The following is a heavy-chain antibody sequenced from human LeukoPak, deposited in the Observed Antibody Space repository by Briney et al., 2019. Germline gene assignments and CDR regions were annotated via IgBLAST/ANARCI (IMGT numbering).Heavy chain of an antibody. J-gene: IGHJ6*02. Sequence: GRSLRLSCAASGFTFSSYAMHWVRQAPGKGLEWVAVISYDGSNKYYADSVKGRFTISRDNAKNTLYLQINSLRAEDTAVYYCARDAVDTANAVWGQGTTVTVSS. CDR1: GFTFSSYA. D-gene: IGHD5-18*01. CDR2: ISYDGSNK. V-gene: IGHV3-30*04. CDR3: ARDAVDTANAV.